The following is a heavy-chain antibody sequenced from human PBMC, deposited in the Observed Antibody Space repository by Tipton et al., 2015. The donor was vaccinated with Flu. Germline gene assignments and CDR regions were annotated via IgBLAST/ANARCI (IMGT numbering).Heavy chain of an antibody. J-gene: IGHJ5*02. V-gene: IGHV3-23*01. CDR1: GFTFSRYG. CDR3: ARRDYSNYVSDPKNWFDP. D-gene: IGHD4-11*01. CDR2: FGASGRTT. Sequence: SLRLSCAVSGFTFSRYGMSWVRQAPGKGLEWVSGFGASGRTTYFADSVKGRFTISRDNFKNTLYLQMNSLRAEDTAVYYCARRDYSNYVSDPKNWFDPWGQGALVTVSS.